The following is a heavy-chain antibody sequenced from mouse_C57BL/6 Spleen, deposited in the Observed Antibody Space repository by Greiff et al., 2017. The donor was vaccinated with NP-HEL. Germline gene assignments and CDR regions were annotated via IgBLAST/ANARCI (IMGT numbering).Heavy chain of an antibody. Sequence: VQLQQSGAELVRPGTSVKVSCKASGYAFTNYLIEWVKQRPGQGLEWIGVINPGSGGTNYNEKFKGKATLTADKSSSTAYMQLSSLTSDDSAVYFCARYPYDGYSFDYWGHSTTLTVSS. CDR3: ARYPYDGYSFDY. CDR2: INPGSGGT. V-gene: IGHV1-54*01. CDR1: GYAFTNYL. J-gene: IGHJ2*01. D-gene: IGHD2-3*01.